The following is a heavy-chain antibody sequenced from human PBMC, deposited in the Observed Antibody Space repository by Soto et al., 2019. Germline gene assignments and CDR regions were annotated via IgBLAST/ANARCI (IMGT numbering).Heavy chain of an antibody. V-gene: IGHV5-10-1*01. J-gene: IGHJ5*02. CDR2: IDPGDTYA. Sequence: PGESLKISCTGFGYTFTTFWISWVRQMPGKGLEWMGRIDPGDTYATYSPAFQGHVTTSADKATSTAYLQWSSLKASDTAMYFCARSYCTTTTCDSWFDPWGQGTLVTVSS. CDR1: GYTFTTFW. CDR3: ARSYCTTTTCDSWFDP. D-gene: IGHD2-2*01.